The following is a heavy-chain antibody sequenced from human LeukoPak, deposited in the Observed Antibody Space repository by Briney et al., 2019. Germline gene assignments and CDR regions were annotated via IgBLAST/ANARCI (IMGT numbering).Heavy chain of an antibody. CDR1: GYTFTGYD. CDR3: ARDAGYYYMDV. V-gene: IGHV1-2*02. CDR2: IDPSSGGT. Sequence: ASVKASCKASGYTFTGYDMHWVRQAPGQGLEWRGWIDPSSGGTNYAQKFQGRVTMTRDTSISTACMELSRLRSDDTAVYYCARDAGYYYMDVWGKGTTGTVSS. J-gene: IGHJ6*03.